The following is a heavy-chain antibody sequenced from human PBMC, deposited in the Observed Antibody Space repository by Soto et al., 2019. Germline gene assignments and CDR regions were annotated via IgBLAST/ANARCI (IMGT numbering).Heavy chain of an antibody. CDR1: GGSISSSSYY. V-gene: IGHV4-39*01. CDR2: IYYSGST. D-gene: IGHD3-3*01. J-gene: IGHJ4*02. Sequence: SETLSLTCTVSGGSISSSSYYWVWIRHPPGKGLEWIGSIYYSGSTYYNPSLKSRVTISVDTSKNQFSLKLSSVTAADTAVYYCATQHYDFWSGYGDTFDYWGQGTLVTVSS. CDR3: ATQHYDFWSGYGDTFDY.